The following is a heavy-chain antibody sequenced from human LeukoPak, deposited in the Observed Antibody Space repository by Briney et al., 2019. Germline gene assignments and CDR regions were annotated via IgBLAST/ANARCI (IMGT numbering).Heavy chain of an antibody. J-gene: IGHJ5*02. V-gene: IGHV4-34*01. Sequence: SETLSLTCAVYGGSFRGYYWSWIRQPPGKGLEWIGEINHSGSTNYNPSLKSRVTISVDTSKNQFSLKLSSVTAADTAVYYCARGRGSGWYNWFDPWGQGTLVTVSS. CDR2: INHSGST. D-gene: IGHD6-19*01. CDR1: GGSFRGYY. CDR3: ARGRGSGWYNWFDP.